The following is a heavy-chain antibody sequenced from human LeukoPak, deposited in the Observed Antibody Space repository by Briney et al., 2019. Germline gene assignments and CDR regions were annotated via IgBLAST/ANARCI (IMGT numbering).Heavy chain of an antibody. D-gene: IGHD2-2*01. CDR2: IRTKPYGGTT. V-gene: IGHV3-49*04. CDR1: GFTFSGSA. J-gene: IGHJ4*02. Sequence: PGGSLRLSCAGSGFTFSGSAMHWVRQASGKGLEWVGFIRTKPYGGTTEYAASVKGRFTISRDDSKSTAYLQMNSLKTEDTAVYHCTRGDCSSTSCYAHYWGQGTLVTVSS. CDR3: TRGDCSSTSCYAHY.